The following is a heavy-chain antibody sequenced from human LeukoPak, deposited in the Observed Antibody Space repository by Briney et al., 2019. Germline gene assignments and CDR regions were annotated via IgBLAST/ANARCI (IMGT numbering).Heavy chain of an antibody. D-gene: IGHD2-2*01. J-gene: IGHJ4*02. CDR1: GGSISSGGYY. Sequence: KPSETLSLTCTVSGGSISSGGYYWSWIRQPPGKGLEWIGYIYHSGSTYYNPSLKSRVTISVDRSKNQFSLKLSSVTAADTAVYYCARGGVVVPAAPNFDYWGQGTLVTVSS. CDR2: IYHSGST. V-gene: IGHV4-30-2*01. CDR3: ARGGVVVPAAPNFDY.